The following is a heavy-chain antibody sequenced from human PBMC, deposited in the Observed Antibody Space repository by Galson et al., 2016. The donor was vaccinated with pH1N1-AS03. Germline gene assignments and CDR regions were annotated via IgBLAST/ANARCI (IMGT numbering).Heavy chain of an antibody. CDR2: ITGGSDTI. CDR3: ARGYCTGGSCYGQFDH. Sequence: SLRLSCAASGFTFRNYNLNWVRQAPGKGLEWISYITGGSDTIFYADSVRGRFTISRDNAKNSAFLQMNSLRPDDTAVYYCARGYCTGGSCYGQFDHWGQGTLVTVSS. J-gene: IGHJ4*02. V-gene: IGHV3-48*01. CDR1: GFTFRNYN. D-gene: IGHD2-15*01.